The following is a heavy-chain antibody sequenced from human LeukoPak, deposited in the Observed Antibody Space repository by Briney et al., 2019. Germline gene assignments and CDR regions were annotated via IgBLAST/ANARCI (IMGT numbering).Heavy chain of an antibody. V-gene: IGHV3-15*01. CDR1: GFAFTNAW. CDR2: IKNKTDGGTT. Sequence: GGSLRLSCAASGFAFTNAWMSWVRQAPVKGLEWVGRIKNKTDGGTTDYAAPVKGRFTISRDDSKNTLYLQMNSLKTEDIAVYYCTMVRGVITGPMDVWGKGTTVAV. CDR3: TMVRGVITGPMDV. D-gene: IGHD3-10*01. J-gene: IGHJ6*04.